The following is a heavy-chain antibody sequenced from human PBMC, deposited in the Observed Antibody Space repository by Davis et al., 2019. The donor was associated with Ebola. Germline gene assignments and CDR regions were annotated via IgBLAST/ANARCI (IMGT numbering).Heavy chain of an antibody. CDR3: AKIGVRHSGDY. D-gene: IGHD3-10*01. CDR1: GLISSNYV. CDR2: SETSDTNLHA. J-gene: IGHJ4*02. V-gene: IGHV3-23*05. Sequence: PGGSLRLSCVVSGLISSNYVMYWVRQASGKGLEWVSASETSDTNLHANYADSVKGRFTLVRDNPRNTVFLQMNSLRVEDTAVYYCAKIGVRHSGDYWGQGTVVTVSS.